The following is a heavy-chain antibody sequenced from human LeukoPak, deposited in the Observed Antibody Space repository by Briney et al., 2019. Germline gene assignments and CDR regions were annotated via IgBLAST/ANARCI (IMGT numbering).Heavy chain of an antibody. J-gene: IGHJ6*02. V-gene: IGHV1-69*02. CDR1: GGTFSSYS. CDR2: IIPIFGIA. Sequence: SVKVSCKASGGTFSSYSISWVRQAPAQGLEWMGRIIPIFGIANYAQKFQGRVTITADKSTSTAYMELSSLRSEDTAVYYCARPSFGNYGMDVWGQGTTVTVSS. CDR3: ARPSFGNYGMDV. D-gene: IGHD3-10*01.